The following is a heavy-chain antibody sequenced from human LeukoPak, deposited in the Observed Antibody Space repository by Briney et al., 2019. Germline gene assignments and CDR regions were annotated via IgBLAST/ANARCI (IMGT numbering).Heavy chain of an antibody. D-gene: IGHD2-2*01. CDR2: INHSGST. CDR1: GGSFSGYY. Sequence: PSETLSLICAVYGGSFSGYYWSWIRQPPGKGLEWIGEINHSGSTNYNPSLKSRVTISVDTSKNQFSLKLSSVTAADTAVYYCAREKGYCSSTSCFRRRNGFDYWGQGTLVTVSS. J-gene: IGHJ4*02. V-gene: IGHV4-34*01. CDR3: AREKGYCSSTSCFRRRNGFDY.